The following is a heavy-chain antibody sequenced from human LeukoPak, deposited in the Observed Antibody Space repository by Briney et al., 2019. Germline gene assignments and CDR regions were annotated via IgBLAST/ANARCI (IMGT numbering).Heavy chain of an antibody. V-gene: IGHV3-30*02. D-gene: IGHD3-22*01. Sequence: GGSLRLSCAASGFTFSSYDMHWVRQAPGKGLEWVAFIRYDGSNKYYADSVKVRFTISRDNSKNTLYLQMNSLRAEDTAAYYCAKSPSYYDSSGYYYPGYWGQGTLVTVSS. CDR2: IRYDGSNK. CDR3: AKSPSYYDSSGYYYPGY. CDR1: GFTFSSYD. J-gene: IGHJ4*02.